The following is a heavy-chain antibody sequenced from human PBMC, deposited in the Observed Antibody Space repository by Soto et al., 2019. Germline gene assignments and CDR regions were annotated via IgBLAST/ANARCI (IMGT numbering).Heavy chain of an antibody. V-gene: IGHV3-23*01. CDR3: VKNRGAGYYWRGYCAV. CDR1: GFTFSCCA. J-gene: IGHJ2*01. Sequence: QVLESGGGLVQPGGSLRLSCTASGFTFSCCAMRWVRQAPGKGLEWVSTIHGDGDYTHDTDSVKGRLTISRDNSRKTMYLQMSSLRADDTAVYYCVKNRGAGYYWRGYCAVCGGCTVVPVSS. CDR2: IHGDGDYT. D-gene: IGHD3-9*01.